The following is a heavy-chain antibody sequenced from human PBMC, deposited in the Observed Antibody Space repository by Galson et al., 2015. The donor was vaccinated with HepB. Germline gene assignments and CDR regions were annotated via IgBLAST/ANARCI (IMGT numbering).Heavy chain of an antibody. J-gene: IGHJ6*03. CDR2: INPNSGGT. CDR3: ASSGDFWTYMDV. D-gene: IGHD3/OR15-3a*01. CDR1: GYTFTGYY. V-gene: IGHV1-2*06. Sequence: SVKVSCKASGYTFTGYYMHWVRQAPGQGLEWMGRINPNSGGTNYAQKFQGRVTMTRDTSINTAYMELSRLRSDDTAVYYCASSGDFWTYMDVWGKGTTVTVSS.